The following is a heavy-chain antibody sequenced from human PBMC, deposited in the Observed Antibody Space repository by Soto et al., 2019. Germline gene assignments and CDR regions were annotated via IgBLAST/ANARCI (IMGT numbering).Heavy chain of an antibody. Sequence: GASVKVSCKASGYTFTGYYMHWVRQAPGQGLEWMGWINPNSGGTNYAQKFQGRVTMTRDTSISTAYMELSRLRSDDTAVYYCARDPVVGVLRFLEWLMDSPGGHNWFDPWGQGTLVTVSS. CDR1: GYTFTGYY. D-gene: IGHD3-3*01. J-gene: IGHJ5*02. CDR2: INPNSGGT. CDR3: ARDPVVGVLRFLEWLMDSPGGHNWFDP. V-gene: IGHV1-2*02.